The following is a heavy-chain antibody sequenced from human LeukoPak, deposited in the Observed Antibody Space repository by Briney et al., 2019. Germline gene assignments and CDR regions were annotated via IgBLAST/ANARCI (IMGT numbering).Heavy chain of an antibody. V-gene: IGHV1-2*02. CDR1: GYTFTGNY. CDR2: INPNSGGT. Sequence: ASVKVSCKASGYTFTGNYIHWVRQAPGQGLEWMGLINPNSGGTNYAKKFQGRLTLTKDTSITTGYMELSSLRSDDTAVYYCARDLSGSYDYWGQGTLVTVSS. J-gene: IGHJ4*02. D-gene: IGHD1-26*01. CDR3: ARDLSGSYDY.